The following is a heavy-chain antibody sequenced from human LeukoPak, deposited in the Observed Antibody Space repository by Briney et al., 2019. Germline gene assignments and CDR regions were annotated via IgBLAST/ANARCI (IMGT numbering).Heavy chain of an antibody. CDR2: ISWNSGRI. V-gene: IGHV3-9*01. Sequence: PGGSLRLSCEVFGFTFEDYAMHWVRQAPGKGLEWVSGISWNSGRIGYADSVKGRFTISRDNAKNSLYLQMNSLRVEDTALYYCAKDFYRLGEFDAFDNWGQGTMVTVSS. D-gene: IGHD3-16*01. J-gene: IGHJ3*02. CDR3: AKDFYRLGEFDAFDN. CDR1: GFTFEDYA.